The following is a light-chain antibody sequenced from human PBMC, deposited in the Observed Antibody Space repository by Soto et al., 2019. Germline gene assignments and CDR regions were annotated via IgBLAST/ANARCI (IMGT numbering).Light chain of an antibody. CDR1: QSISPW. CDR3: QQYNTYPLT. CDR2: KAS. J-gene: IGKJ4*01. V-gene: IGKV1-5*03. Sequence: DIQMTQSPSTLSASVGDSVTITCRASQSISPWLAWYQQKPGKAPTLLIYKASSLEGGVPSRFSGSGSGTDFNITISSLQPDDFAPYYCQQYNTYPLTFGGGTTVEIK.